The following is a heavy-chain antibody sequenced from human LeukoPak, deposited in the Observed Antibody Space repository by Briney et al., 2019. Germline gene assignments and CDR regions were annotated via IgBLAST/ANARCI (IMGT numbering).Heavy chain of an antibody. V-gene: IGHV3-21*01. CDR1: GFTFSSYS. CDR2: ISSSSSYI. Sequence: GGSLRLSCAASGFTFSSYSMNWVRQAPGKGLEWVSSISSSSSYIYYALSVKRLFTISRDNAKNSLYLQMNSLRAEDTAVYYCARDKTAMVIFDYWGQGTLVTVSS. J-gene: IGHJ4*02. CDR3: ARDKTAMVIFDY. D-gene: IGHD5-18*01.